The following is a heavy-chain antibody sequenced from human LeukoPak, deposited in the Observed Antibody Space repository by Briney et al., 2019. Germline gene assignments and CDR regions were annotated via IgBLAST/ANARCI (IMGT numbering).Heavy chain of an antibody. J-gene: IGHJ3*02. CDR3: ARGGSPVVPAAIRAFDI. V-gene: IGHV1-8*01. D-gene: IGHD2-2*01. Sequence: ASVKVSCKASGYSFSSHDINWVRQATGQGLEWMGWMNPNSGNTGYAQKFQGRVTITRNTSISTAYMELSSLRSEDTAVYYCARGGSPVVPAAIRAFDIWGQGTMVTVSS. CDR2: MNPNSGNT. CDR1: GYSFSSHD.